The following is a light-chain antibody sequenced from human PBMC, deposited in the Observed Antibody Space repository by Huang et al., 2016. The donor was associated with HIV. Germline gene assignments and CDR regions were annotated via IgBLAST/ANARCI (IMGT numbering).Light chain of an antibody. CDR3: QQYSSYPWT. CDR1: QGISNW. V-gene: IGKV1-5*03. J-gene: IGKJ1*01. Sequence: DIQMTQSPSTLSASVGDTVTITCRASQGISNWLAWYPQKPGKAPNLLISRSSTLESGVPSRFSGRGSGTEFTLTISSLQPDDLATYYCQQYSSYPWTFGQGTKVEIK. CDR2: RSS.